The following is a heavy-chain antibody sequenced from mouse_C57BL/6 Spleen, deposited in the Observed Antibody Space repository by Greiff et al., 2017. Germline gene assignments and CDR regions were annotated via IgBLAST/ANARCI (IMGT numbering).Heavy chain of an antibody. CDR3: ARQALDY. CDR1: GFTFSSYT. V-gene: IGHV5-9*01. J-gene: IGHJ2*01. Sequence: EVQGVESGGGLVKPGGSLKLSCAASGFTFSSYTMSWVRQTPEKRLEWVATISGGGGNTYYPDSVKGRFTISRDNAKNTLYLQMSSLRSEDTALYYCARQALDYWGQGTTLTVSA. CDR2: ISGGGGNT.